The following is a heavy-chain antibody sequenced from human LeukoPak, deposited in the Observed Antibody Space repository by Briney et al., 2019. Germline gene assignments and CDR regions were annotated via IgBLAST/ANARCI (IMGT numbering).Heavy chain of an antibody. J-gene: IGHJ3*02. D-gene: IGHD6-13*01. Sequence: ASVKVSFKASGGTFSSYAISWVRQAPGQGLEWMGGIIPIFGTANYAQKFQGRVTITADESTSTAYMELSSLRSEDTAVYYCARDLYSSTLGAFDIWGQGTMVTVSS. CDR1: GGTFSSYA. CDR3: ARDLYSSTLGAFDI. CDR2: IIPIFGTA. V-gene: IGHV1-69*13.